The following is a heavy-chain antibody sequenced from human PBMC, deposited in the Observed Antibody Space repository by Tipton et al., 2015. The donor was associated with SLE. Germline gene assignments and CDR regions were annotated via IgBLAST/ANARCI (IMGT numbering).Heavy chain of an antibody. D-gene: IGHD6-19*01. Sequence: TLSLTCAVSGGSISSANWWSWVRQPPGKGLEWIGEIYDSGGTSYNPSLKSRVTISGDKSKNQFSLKLTSVTDADTAVYYCARIVAGRPFDYWGQGTLVTVSS. J-gene: IGHJ4*02. V-gene: IGHV4-4*02. CDR1: GGSISSANW. CDR3: ARIVAGRPFDY. CDR2: IYDSGGT.